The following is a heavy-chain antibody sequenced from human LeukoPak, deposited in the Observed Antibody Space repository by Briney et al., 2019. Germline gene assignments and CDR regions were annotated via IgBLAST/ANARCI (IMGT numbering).Heavy chain of an antibody. Sequence: GGSLRLSCAASGFTFHSYWMSWVRQAPGKGLEWVANIKEDGSEKYYVDSVKGRFTISRDNAKNSLYLQMNSLRVEDTAVYYCARDPFITMVRGVIQYPYGMDVWGQWTTVTVSS. D-gene: IGHD3-10*01. CDR1: GFTFHSYW. CDR3: ARDPFITMVRGVIQYPYGMDV. V-gene: IGHV3-7*01. CDR2: IKEDGSEK. J-gene: IGHJ6*02.